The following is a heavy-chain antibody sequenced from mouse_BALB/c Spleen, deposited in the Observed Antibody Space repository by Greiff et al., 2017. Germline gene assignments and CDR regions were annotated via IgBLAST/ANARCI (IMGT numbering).Heavy chain of an antibody. V-gene: IGHV10-1*02. J-gene: IGHJ4*01. D-gene: IGHD2-14*01. CDR2: IRSKSNNYAT. CDR3: ERQAGYYRYDRALDY. CDR1: GFTFTTYA. Sequence: EVMLMESGGGLVQPKGSLKLSCAASGFTFTTYAMNWVRQAPGKGLEWVARIRSKSNNYATYYADSVKDRFTISRDNSQSTLYLQMNNLRTEDTAMYYCERQAGYYRYDRALDYWGQGTAVTVSS.